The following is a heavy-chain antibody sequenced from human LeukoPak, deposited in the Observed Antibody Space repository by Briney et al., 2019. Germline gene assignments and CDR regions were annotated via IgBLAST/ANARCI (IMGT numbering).Heavy chain of an antibody. CDR3: ARNEYDSSGYYPPGDAFDI. CDR2: IYSGGST. CDR1: GITFSSYA. D-gene: IGHD3-22*01. Sequence: GGSLRLSCAASGITFSSYAMSWVRQAPGKGLEWVSVIYSGGSTYYADSVKGRFTISRDNSKNTLYLQMNSLRAEDTAVYYCARNEYDSSGYYPPGDAFDIWGQGTMVTVSS. J-gene: IGHJ3*02. V-gene: IGHV3-53*01.